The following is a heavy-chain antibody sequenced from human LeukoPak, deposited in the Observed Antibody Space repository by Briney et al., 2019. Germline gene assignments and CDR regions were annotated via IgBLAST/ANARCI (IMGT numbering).Heavy chain of an antibody. V-gene: IGHV3-74*01. CDR2: INSDETYT. Sequence: GGSLRLSCAASGFTFSSYWMHWVRQAPGKGLVWVSRINSDETYTSFADSVKGRFTISRDNAKNTLYLQMNSLRAEDTAVYYCARRYCSGGTCYLDYWGQGTLVTVSS. J-gene: IGHJ4*02. CDR1: GFTFSSYW. CDR3: ARRYCSGGTCYLDY. D-gene: IGHD2-15*01.